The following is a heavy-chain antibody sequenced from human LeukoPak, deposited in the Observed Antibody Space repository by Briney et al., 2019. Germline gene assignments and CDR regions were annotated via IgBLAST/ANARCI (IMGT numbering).Heavy chain of an antibody. J-gene: IGHJ4*02. CDR3: ARKRFDLYSSGWYSDY. V-gene: IGHV4-4*07. Sequence: SETLSLTCTVSGGSMNQYYWSWIRQPAGKGLEWIGRIYSTGTTYYKPSLKSRVTMSVDTSHNQFFLKLNSVTAADTAVYYCARKRFDLYSSGWYSDYWGQGTLVTVSS. CDR2: IYSTGTT. D-gene: IGHD6-19*01. CDR1: GGSMNQYY.